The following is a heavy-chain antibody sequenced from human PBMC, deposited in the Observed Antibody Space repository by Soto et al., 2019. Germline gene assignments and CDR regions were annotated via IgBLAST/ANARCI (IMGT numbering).Heavy chain of an antibody. CDR1: GGTFSSYT. CDR3: AITSRGDYGAPFDY. J-gene: IGHJ4*02. D-gene: IGHD4-17*01. CDR2: IIPILGIA. Sequence: QVQLVQSGAEVKKPGSSVKVSCKASGGTFSSYTISWVRQAPGQGLEWMGRIIPILGIANYAQKLHGRVRITADKSTSTAYMELSSLRSEDTAVYYCAITSRGDYGAPFDYWGQGTLVTVSS. V-gene: IGHV1-69*02.